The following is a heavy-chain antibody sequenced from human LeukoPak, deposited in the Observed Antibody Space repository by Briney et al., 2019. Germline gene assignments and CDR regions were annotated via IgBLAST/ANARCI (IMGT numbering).Heavy chain of an antibody. V-gene: IGHV1-2*02. CDR3: ARGGLLRFLEWLFGNFDY. CDR2: INPNSGGT. J-gene: IGHJ4*02. Sequence: GASVKVSCKASGYTFTGYYMHWVRQAPGQGLEWMGWINPNSGGTNYAQKFQGRVTMTRDTSISTAYMELSRLRSDDTAVYYCARGGLLRFLEWLFGNFDYWGQGTLVTVPS. D-gene: IGHD3-3*01. CDR1: GYTFTGYY.